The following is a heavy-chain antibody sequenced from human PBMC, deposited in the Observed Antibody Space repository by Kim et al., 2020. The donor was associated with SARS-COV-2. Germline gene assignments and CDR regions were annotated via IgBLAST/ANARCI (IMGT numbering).Heavy chain of an antibody. CDR1: GFTFSDYY. Sequence: GGSLRLFCAASGFTFSDYYMTWIRQAPGKGLEWVAYISDSSTYTNYADSVKGRFSISRDNVTNSVYLQMNSLRADDTAVYFCARVFRGDNSGYYYVLYFDYWGQGALVTVSS. V-gene: IGHV3-11*05. CDR2: ISDSSTYT. J-gene: IGHJ4*02. D-gene: IGHD3-22*01. CDR3: ARVFRGDNSGYYYVLYFDY.